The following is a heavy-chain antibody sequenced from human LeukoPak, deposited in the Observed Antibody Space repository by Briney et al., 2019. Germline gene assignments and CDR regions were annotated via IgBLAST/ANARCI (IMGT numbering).Heavy chain of an antibody. CDR2: IYHSGST. D-gene: IGHD3-9*01. CDR3: ARDRYYDILTGIFDY. Sequence: PSGTLSLTCAVSGGSISSSNWWSWVRQPPGKGLEWIREIYHSGSTNYNPSLKSRVTISVDKSKNQFSLKLSSVTAADTAVYYCARDRYYDILTGIFDYWGQGTLVTVSS. CDR1: GGSISSSNW. V-gene: IGHV4-4*02. J-gene: IGHJ4*02.